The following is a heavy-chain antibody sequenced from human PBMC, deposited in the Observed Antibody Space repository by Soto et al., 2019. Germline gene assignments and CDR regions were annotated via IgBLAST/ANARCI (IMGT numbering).Heavy chain of an antibody. CDR3: SGSETDYYYGMDV. J-gene: IGHJ6*02. CDR1: GGSISSGGYS. Sequence: SETLSLTCAVSGGSISSGGYSWSLIRQPPGKGLEWIGEIYHTGSTKYNPSLKSRVTISVDKSKNQFSLKLSSVTAADTAVYYCSGSETDYYYGMDVWGQGTTVTVSS. CDR2: IYHTGST. V-gene: IGHV4-30-2*01. D-gene: IGHD3-10*01.